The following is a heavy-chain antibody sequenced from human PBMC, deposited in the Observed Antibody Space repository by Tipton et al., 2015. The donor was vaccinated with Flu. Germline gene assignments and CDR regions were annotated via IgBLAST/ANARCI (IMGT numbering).Heavy chain of an antibody. CDR2: INYSGST. CDR1: GGSISSYY. V-gene: IGHV4-59*01. J-gene: IGHJ6*02. Sequence: TLSLTCTVSGGSISSYYWSWIRQPPGKGLEGIGYINYSGSTNYNPPLKSRVTISVDTSKNQFSLKLSSVTGADTAVYYCARDRPNYYYYGMDVWGQGTTVTVSS. CDR3: ARDRPNYYYYGMDV.